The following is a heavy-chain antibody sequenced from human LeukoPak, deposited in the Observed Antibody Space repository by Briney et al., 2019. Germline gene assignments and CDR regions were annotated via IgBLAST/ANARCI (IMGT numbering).Heavy chain of an antibody. V-gene: IGHV3-23*01. Sequence: GGSLRLSCEASGFTFSSYAMSWVRQAPGKGLEWVSMISGSGGSTHYADSVKGRFTISRDDSKNTLYLQMNSLRGEDTAVYYCAKGGGYCSGGSCYPPRWFDPWGQGTLVTVCS. CDR3: AKGGGYCSGGSCYPPRWFDP. CDR2: ISGSGGST. CDR1: GFTFSSYA. J-gene: IGHJ5*02. D-gene: IGHD2-15*01.